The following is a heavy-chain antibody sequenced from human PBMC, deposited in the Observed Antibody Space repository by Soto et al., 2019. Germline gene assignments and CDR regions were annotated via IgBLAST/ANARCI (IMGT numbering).Heavy chain of an antibody. J-gene: IGHJ4*02. Sequence: PGGSLRLSCAASGFTFSSYAMSWVRQAPGKGLEWVSAISGSGGSTYYADSVKGRFTISRDNSENTLYLQMNSLRAEDTAVYYCAKDCPSYYYDSSGTCYWGQGTLVTVSS. CDR2: ISGSGGST. V-gene: IGHV3-23*01. D-gene: IGHD3-22*01. CDR1: GFTFSSYA. CDR3: AKDCPSYYYDSSGTCY.